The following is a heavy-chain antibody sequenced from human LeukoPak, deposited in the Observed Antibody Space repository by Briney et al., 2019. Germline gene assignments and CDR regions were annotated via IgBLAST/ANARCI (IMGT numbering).Heavy chain of an antibody. Sequence: GGSLRLSCAASGFTLSDYYMSWIRQAPGKGLEWVSYISSSGSTIYYADSVKGRFTISRDNAKNSLYLQMNSLRAEDTAVYYCARSIGWYCSSTSCSKRNWFDPWGQGTLVTVSS. CDR2: ISSSGSTI. CDR3: ARSIGWYCSSTSCSKRNWFDP. D-gene: IGHD2-2*01. J-gene: IGHJ5*01. CDR1: GFTLSDYY. V-gene: IGHV3-11*01.